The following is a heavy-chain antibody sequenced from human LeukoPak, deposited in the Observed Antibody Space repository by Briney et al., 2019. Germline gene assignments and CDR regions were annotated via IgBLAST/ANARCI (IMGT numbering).Heavy chain of an antibody. Sequence: GESLKISCQGSGYRFTRYWIGWVRQMPGKGLEWMGIVHPADSDTRYSTSFEGQVTISVDKSINTTYLQWSSLEASDTAMYYCARVGVVGATPYWYFDLWGRGTLVTVSS. J-gene: IGHJ2*01. CDR3: ARVGVVGATPYWYFDL. V-gene: IGHV5-51*01. CDR2: VHPADSDT. CDR1: GYRFTRYW. D-gene: IGHD1-26*01.